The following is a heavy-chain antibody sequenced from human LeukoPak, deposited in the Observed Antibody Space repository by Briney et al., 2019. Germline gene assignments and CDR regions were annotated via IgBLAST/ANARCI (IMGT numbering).Heavy chain of an antibody. D-gene: IGHD3-10*01. CDR3: TRVGYGSGSYYRTQTFDY. Sequence: PSETLSLTCTVSGGSISSYYWSWIRQPPGKGLEWIGCIYYTGSTNYNPSLKSRVTISVDTSKNQFSLKLTSVTAADTAVYYCTRVGYGSGSYYRTQTFDYWGQGALVTVSS. V-gene: IGHV4-59*01. J-gene: IGHJ4*02. CDR2: IYYTGST. CDR1: GGSISSYY.